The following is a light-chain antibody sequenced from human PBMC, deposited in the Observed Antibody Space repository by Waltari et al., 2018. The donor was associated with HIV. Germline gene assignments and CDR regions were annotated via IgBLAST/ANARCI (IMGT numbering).Light chain of an antibody. Sequence: SYELTRPPSVSVSPGHTARITCSGDALPKKYAYWYQLKSGQAPMLVIYEDSKRPSGIPERFSGTSSGTMATLTISGAQVEDEADYYCFSTDNVGDPCVFGGGTKVTVL. CDR2: EDS. CDR3: FSTDNVGDPCV. CDR1: ALPKKY. V-gene: IGLV3-10*01. J-gene: IGLJ3*02.